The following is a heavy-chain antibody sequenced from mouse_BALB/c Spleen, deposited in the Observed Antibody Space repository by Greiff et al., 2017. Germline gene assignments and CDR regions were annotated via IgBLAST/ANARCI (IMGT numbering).Heavy chain of an antibody. CDR2: IWAGGST. J-gene: IGHJ2*01. CDR3: ARDGGLLRPHFDY. CDR1: GFSLTSYG. V-gene: IGHV2-9*02. D-gene: IGHD1-2*01. Sequence: QVQLQQSGPGLVAPSQSLSITCTVSGFSLTSYGVHWVRQPPGKGLEWLGVIWAGGSTNYNSALMSRLSISKDNSKSQVFLKMNSLQTDDTAMYYCARDGGLLRPHFDYWGQGTTLTVSS.